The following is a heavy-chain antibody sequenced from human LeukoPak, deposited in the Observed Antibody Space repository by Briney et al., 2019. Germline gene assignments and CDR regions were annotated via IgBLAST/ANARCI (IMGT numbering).Heavy chain of an antibody. CDR1: GDSITGSTYY. J-gene: IGHJ4*02. CDR3: ARQYYDSTGYYYFDY. D-gene: IGHD3-22*01. CDR2: MYYSGST. V-gene: IGHV4-39*01. Sequence: SETLSLTCTVSGDSITGSTYYWGGIRQPPGKGLEWIGSMYYSGSTYYNPPLKNRVTMSGDTSKNEVSLALRSVTAADTAVYYCARQYYDSTGYYYFDYWGQGTLVTVSS.